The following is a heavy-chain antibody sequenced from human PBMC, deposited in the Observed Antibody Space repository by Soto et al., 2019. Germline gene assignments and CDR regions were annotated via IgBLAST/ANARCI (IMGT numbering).Heavy chain of an antibody. CDR3: ARDKRVVRGVIIDY. V-gene: IGHV3-21*01. D-gene: IGHD3-10*01. J-gene: IGHJ4*02. CDR1: GFTFSSYS. CDR2: ISSSSSYI. Sequence: GESLKISCAASGFTFSSYSMNWVRQAPGKGLEWVSSISSSSSYIYYADSVKGRFTISRDNAKNSLYLQMNSLRAEDTAVYYCARDKRVVRGVIIDYWGQGTLVTVSS.